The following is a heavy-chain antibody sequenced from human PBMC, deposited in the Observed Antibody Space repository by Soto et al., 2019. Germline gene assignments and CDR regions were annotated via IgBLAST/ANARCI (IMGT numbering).Heavy chain of an antibody. CDR1: GGTFSSYA. V-gene: IGHV1-69*13. D-gene: IGHD3-10*01. CDR3: ARVSITMVRGVISPSTPNYYYYGMDV. J-gene: IGHJ6*02. CDR2: IIPIFGTA. Sequence: SVKVSCKASGGTFSSYAISWVRQAPGQGLEWMGGIIPIFGTANYAQKFQGRVTITADESTSTAYMELSSLRSEDTAVYYCARVSITMVRGVISPSTPNYYYYGMDVWGQGTTVTVSS.